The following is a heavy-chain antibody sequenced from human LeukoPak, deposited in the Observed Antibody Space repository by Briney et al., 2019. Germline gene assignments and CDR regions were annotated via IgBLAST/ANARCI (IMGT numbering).Heavy chain of an antibody. J-gene: IGHJ6*03. CDR1: GGSFSGYY. V-gene: IGHV4-34*01. CDR3: ARGLRDGYYYYYMDV. CDR2: INHSGST. D-gene: IGHD2-8*01. Sequence: SETLSLTCAVYGGSFSGYYWSWIRQPPGKGLEWIGEINHSGSTNYNPSLKSRVTISVDTSKNQFSLKLSSVTAADTAVYYCARGLRDGYYYYYMDVWGKGTTVTISS.